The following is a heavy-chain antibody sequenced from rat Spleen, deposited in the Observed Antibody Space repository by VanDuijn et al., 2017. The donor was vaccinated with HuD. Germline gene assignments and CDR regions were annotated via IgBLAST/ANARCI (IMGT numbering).Heavy chain of an antibody. CDR2: IIYDGGST. CDR1: GFTFSDYA. CDR3: VRYSGKYYGYNFLDY. V-gene: IGHV5-17*01. D-gene: IGHD1-9*01. J-gene: IGHJ2*01. Sequence: EVQLVESGGGLIQPGRSLKLSCAASGFTFSDYAMAWVRQAPKKGLEWVATIIYDGGSTYYRDSVKGRFTISRHTAENSLNLEMDSLRSEDTATYYCVRYSGKYYGYNFLDYWGQGVMVTVSS.